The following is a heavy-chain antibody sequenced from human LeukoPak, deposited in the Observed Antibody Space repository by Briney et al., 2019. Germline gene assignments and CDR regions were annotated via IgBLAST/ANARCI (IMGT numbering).Heavy chain of an antibody. Sequence: ASVKVSCKASGGTFSSYAISWVRQAPGQGLEWMGWISAYNGSTNYTQKLQGRVTMTTDTSTSTAYMELRSLRSDDMAVYYCAIDYGDFGGYFDYWGQGTLVTVSS. J-gene: IGHJ4*02. CDR3: AIDYGDFGGYFDY. D-gene: IGHD4-17*01. CDR2: ISAYNGST. V-gene: IGHV1-18*03. CDR1: GGTFSSYA.